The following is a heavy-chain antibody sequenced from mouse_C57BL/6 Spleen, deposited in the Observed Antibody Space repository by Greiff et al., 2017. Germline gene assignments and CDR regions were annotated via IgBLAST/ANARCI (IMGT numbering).Heavy chain of an antibody. CDR2: INPNNGGT. Sequence: EVQLQQSGPELVKPGASVKMSCKASGYTFTDYNMHWVKQSHGKSLEWIGYINPNNGGTSYNQKFKGKATLTVNKSSSTAYMELRSLTSEDSAVYSGARELQLSYTMDYWGQGTSVTVSS. CDR1: GYTFTDYN. D-gene: IGHD2-12*01. CDR3: ARELQLSYTMDY. V-gene: IGHV1-22*01. J-gene: IGHJ4*01.